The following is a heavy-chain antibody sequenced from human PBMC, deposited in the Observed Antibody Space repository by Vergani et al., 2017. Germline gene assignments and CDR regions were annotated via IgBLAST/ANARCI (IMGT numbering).Heavy chain of an antibody. CDR2: VYPSGTT. J-gene: IGHJ5*02. CDR3: ARGETRTDWFDP. Sequence: QLQESGPGLVKPSETLSLICSVSGVSMQSGSFYWTWIRQTAGRRLEWMGRVYPSGTTNYNPSLNGRVTIFVDKSKNILSLRLSSVTAADTAVYYCARGETRTDWFDPWGQGTLVTVSS. CDR1: GVSMQSGSFY. V-gene: IGHV4-61*02. D-gene: IGHD3/OR15-3a*01.